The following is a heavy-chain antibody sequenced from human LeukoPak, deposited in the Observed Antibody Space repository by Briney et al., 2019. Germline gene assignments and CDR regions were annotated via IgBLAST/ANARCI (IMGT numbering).Heavy chain of an antibody. CDR3: QYGSGSSRLDY. J-gene: IGHJ4*02. V-gene: IGHV1-69*13. CDR1: GYTFTGYY. D-gene: IGHD3-10*01. Sequence: GASVKVSCRASGYTFTGYYIHWVRQAPGQGLEWMGGIIPIFGTANYAQKFQGRVTITADESTSTAYMELSSLRSEDTAVYYCQYGSGSSRLDYWGQGTLVTVSS. CDR2: IIPIFGTA.